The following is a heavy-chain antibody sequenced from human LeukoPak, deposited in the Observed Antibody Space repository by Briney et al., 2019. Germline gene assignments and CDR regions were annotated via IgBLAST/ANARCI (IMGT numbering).Heavy chain of an antibody. J-gene: IGHJ4*02. V-gene: IGHV1-46*01. Sequence: ASVKVSCKASGYTFTSNYMHWVRQAPGQGLEWMGVIAPSSGTTSYAQKFQGRVTMTRDTSTSTLYMELSSLTSEDTAVYCCARASGSSAVPFDYWGQGTLVTVSS. CDR3: ARASGSSAVPFDY. D-gene: IGHD3-10*01. CDR1: GYTFTSNY. CDR2: IAPSSGTT.